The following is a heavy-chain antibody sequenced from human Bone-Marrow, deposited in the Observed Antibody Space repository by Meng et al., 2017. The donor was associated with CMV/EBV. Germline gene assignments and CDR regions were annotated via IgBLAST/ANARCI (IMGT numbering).Heavy chain of an antibody. CDR3: ARDLVYMKLVPAAISYFDY. V-gene: IGHV1-69*04. CDR2: IIPILGIA. CDR1: GDTFSSYT. Sequence: SVKVSCKASGDTFSSYTISWVRQAPGQGLEWMGRIIPILGIANYAQKFQGRVTITADKSTSTAYMELRSLRSEDTAVYYCARDLVYMKLVPAAISYFDYWGQGTLVTVSS. D-gene: IGHD2-2*01. J-gene: IGHJ4*02.